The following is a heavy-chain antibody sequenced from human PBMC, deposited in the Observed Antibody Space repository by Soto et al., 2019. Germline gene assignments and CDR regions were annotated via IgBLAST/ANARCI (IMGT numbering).Heavy chain of an antibody. CDR1: GFTVSSSY. CDR3: ARGARDGFYFIY. V-gene: IGHV3-53*01. CDR2: IYSGGNT. Sequence: GSLRLSCAASGFTVSSSYMSWARQAPGKGLEWVSLIYSGGNTYYADSVKGRFTISRDNSKNTLYLQMNSLRAEDTAVYYCARGARDGFYFIYWGQGTLVTVSS. J-gene: IGHJ4*02.